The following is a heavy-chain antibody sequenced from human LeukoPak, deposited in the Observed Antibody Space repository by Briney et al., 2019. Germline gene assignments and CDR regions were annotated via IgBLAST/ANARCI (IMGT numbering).Heavy chain of an antibody. J-gene: IGHJ6*03. V-gene: IGHV1-69*04. CDR2: IIPILGIA. Sequence: GASVKVSCKASGGTFSSYAISWVRQAPGQGLEWMGRIIPILGIANYAQKFQGRVTITADKSTSTAYMELSSLRSEDTAVYYCARPVPDSRIQLWLGDYYYMDVWGKGTTVTVSS. D-gene: IGHD5-18*01. CDR3: ARPVPDSRIQLWLGDYYYMDV. CDR1: GGTFSSYA.